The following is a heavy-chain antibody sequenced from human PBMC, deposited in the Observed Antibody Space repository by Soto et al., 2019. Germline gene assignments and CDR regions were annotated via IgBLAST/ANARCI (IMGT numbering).Heavy chain of an antibody. J-gene: IGHJ6*02. CDR3: ANEVDVAFSSLQYGMDV. Sequence: PWGSLRLSCAASGFTFNNFAIHFFRHSPFKWLEWVAFISYDGTYKYYADSVRGRFTVYRDNSKSTLFLQMNSLKFEDTAVYVCANEVDVAFSSLQYGMDVWGQGTTVTVSS. V-gene: IGHV3-30*14. D-gene: IGHD5-12*01. CDR1: GFTFNNFA. CDR2: ISYDGTYK.